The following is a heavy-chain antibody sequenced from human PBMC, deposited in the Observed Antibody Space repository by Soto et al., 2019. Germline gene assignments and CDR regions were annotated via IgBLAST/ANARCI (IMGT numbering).Heavy chain of an antibody. J-gene: IGHJ1*01. CDR1: GFTFSSYA. V-gene: IGHV3-23*01. CDR2: ISGSGGST. CDR3: ARAYSSGWSAEYFQH. D-gene: IGHD6-19*01. Sequence: GGSLRLSCAASGFTFSSYAMSWVRQAPGKGLEWVSAISGSGGSTYYADSVKGRFTISRNNSKNTLYLQMNSLRAEDTAVYYCARAYSSGWSAEYFQHWGQGTLVTVSS.